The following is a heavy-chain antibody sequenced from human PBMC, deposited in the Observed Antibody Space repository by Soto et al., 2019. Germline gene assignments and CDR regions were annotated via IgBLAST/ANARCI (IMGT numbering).Heavy chain of an antibody. CDR2: IYYSGST. J-gene: IGHJ4*02. CDR3: ARGVIAYYYDSSGYSYYFDY. D-gene: IGHD3-22*01. CDR1: GGSISSYY. Sequence: SETLSLTCTVSGGSISSYYWSWIRQPPGKGLERIGYIYYSGSTNYNPSLKSRVTISVDTSKNQFSLKLSSVTAADTAVYYCARGVIAYYYDSSGYSYYFDYWGQGTLVTVSS. V-gene: IGHV4-59*01.